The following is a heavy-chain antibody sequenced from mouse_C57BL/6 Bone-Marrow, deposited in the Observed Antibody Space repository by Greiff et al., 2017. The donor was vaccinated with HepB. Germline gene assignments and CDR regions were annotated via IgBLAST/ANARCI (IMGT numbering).Heavy chain of an antibody. D-gene: IGHD2-5*01. CDR3: ARYSNRPYYAMDY. Sequence: VMLVESGPGLVAPSQSLSITCTVSGFSLTSYGVDWVRQPPGKGLEWLGVIWGGGSTNYNSALMSRLSISKDNSKSQVFLKMNSLQTDDTAMYYCARYSNRPYYAMDYWGQGTSVTVSS. CDR1: GFSLTSYG. V-gene: IGHV2-9*01. CDR2: IWGGGST. J-gene: IGHJ4*01.